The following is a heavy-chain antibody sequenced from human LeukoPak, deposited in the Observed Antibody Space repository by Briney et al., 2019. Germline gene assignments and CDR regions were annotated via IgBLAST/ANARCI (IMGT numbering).Heavy chain of an antibody. Sequence: GGSLRLSCAASGFTFSTYWMHWVRQAPGKGLVWVSRINSDGSSTSYADSVKGRFTISRDNAKNTLYLQMNSLRAEDTAVYYCARDLSGSGGSNYYYYYMDVWGKGTTVTVSS. CDR3: ARDLSGSGGSNYYYYYMDV. CDR2: INSDGSST. J-gene: IGHJ6*03. CDR1: GFTFSTYW. V-gene: IGHV3-74*01. D-gene: IGHD1-26*01.